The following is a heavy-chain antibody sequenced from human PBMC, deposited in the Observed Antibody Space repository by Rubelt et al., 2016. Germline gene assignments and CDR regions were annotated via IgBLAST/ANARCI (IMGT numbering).Heavy chain of an antibody. J-gene: IGHJ5*02. CDR3: ARGGRTWISDWFDP. D-gene: IGHD5-12*01. CDR1: GGSISSYY. V-gene: IGHV4-34*01. CDR2: INHSGST. Sequence: QVQLQESGPGLVKPSETLSLTCTVSGGSISSYYWSWIRQPPGKGLEWIGEINHSGSTNYNPSLKSRVTISVDTSKSQFSLKLSSVTGADTAVYYCARGGRTWISDWFDPWGQGTLVTVSS.